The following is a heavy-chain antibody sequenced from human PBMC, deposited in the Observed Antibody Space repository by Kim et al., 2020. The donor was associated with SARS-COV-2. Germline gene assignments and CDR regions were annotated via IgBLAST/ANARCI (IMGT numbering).Heavy chain of an antibody. CDR1: GFTFSSYA. D-gene: IGHD3-22*01. V-gene: IGHV3-23*01. CDR2: ISGSGGST. J-gene: IGHJ4*02. Sequence: GGSLRLSCAASGFTFSSYAMSWVRQAPGKGLEWVSAISGSGGSTYYADSVKGRFTISRDNSKNTLYLQMNSLRAEDTAVYYCAIGTYYYDSSGYYLDYWGQGTLVTVSS. CDR3: AIGTYYYDSSGYYLDY.